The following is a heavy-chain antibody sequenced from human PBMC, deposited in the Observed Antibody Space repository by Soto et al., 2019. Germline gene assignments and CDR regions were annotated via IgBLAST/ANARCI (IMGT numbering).Heavy chain of an antibody. CDR3: ARGTYFDY. CDR1: GYTFTTYG. V-gene: IGHV1-18*01. CDR2: ISAYNGKT. Sequence: VKVSCKASGYTFTTYGISWVRQAPGQGLEWMGWISAYNGKTDYAQKLQGRVTMTTDTSTSTAYMELRSLRCDDTAVYYCARGTYFDYWGQGTLVTVSS. J-gene: IGHJ4*02.